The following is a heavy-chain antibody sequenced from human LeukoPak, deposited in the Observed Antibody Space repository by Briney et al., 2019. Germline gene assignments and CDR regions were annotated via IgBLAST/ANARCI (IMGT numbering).Heavy chain of an antibody. J-gene: IGHJ4*02. CDR3: ARDRGTWNDDGFDY. CDR2: IYISGST. V-gene: IGHV4-4*07. CDR1: GGSFSGYY. D-gene: IGHD1-1*01. Sequence: SETLSLTCAVYGGSFSGYYWSWIRQPAGKGLEWIGRIYISGSTNYNPSLKSRVTMSVDTSKNQFSLKLSSVTAADTAVYYCARDRGTWNDDGFDYWGQGTLVTVSP.